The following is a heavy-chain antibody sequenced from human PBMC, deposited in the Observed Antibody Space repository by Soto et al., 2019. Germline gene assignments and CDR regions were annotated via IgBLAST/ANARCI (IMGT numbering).Heavy chain of an antibody. CDR1: GGSISSGGLY. CDR2: IYNSVTI. CDR3: ARAPRRSWYFDL. Sequence: QVQLQESGPGLVKPTQTVSLTCTVSGGSISSGGLYWSWIRQHPGKGLEWIGYIYNSVTIYYNPSLMGRVTMSIDTSKNLFSLKLSFMTAADTAVYYCARAPRRSWYFDLWGRGTLVTVSS. V-gene: IGHV4-31*03. J-gene: IGHJ2*01.